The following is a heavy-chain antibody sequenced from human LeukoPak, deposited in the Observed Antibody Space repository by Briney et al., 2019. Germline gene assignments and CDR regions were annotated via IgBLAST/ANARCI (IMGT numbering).Heavy chain of an antibody. CDR3: ARDRGLWFGELSYGMDV. J-gene: IGHJ6*02. V-gene: IGHV3-53*01. CDR1: GFIVSGNY. D-gene: IGHD3-10*01. CDR2: IYSGGST. Sequence: SGGSLRLSCAASGFIVSGNYMSWVRQAPGKGLEWVSVIYSGGSTYCADSVKGRFTISRDNSKNTLYLQMNSLRAEDTAVYYCARDRGLWFGELSYGMDVWGQGTTVTVSS.